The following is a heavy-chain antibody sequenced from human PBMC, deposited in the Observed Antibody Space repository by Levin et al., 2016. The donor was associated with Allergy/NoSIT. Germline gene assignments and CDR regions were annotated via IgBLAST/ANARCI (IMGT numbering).Heavy chain of an antibody. CDR3: ARDSQYCSSTSCYSYYYYGMDV. D-gene: IGHD2-2*02. Sequence: VRQAPGKGLEWVSSISSSSSYIYYADSVKGRFTISRDNAKNSLYLQMNSLRAEDTAVYYCARDSQYCSSTSCYSYYYYGMDVWGQGTTVTVSS. J-gene: IGHJ6*02. V-gene: IGHV3-21*01. CDR2: ISSSSSYI.